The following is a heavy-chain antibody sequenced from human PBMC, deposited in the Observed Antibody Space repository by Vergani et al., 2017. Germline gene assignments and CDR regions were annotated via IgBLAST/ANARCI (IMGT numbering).Heavy chain of an antibody. V-gene: IGHV4-39*01. CDR3: ASYYDILTGYYNRNYFDY. J-gene: IGHJ4*02. Sequence: QLQLHESGPGLVKPSETLSLTCTVSGGSISSSSYYWGWIRQPPGNGLEWIGSIYYSGSTYYNPSLKSRVTISVDTSKNQFSLKLSSVTAADTAVYYCASYYDILTGYYNRNYFDYWGQGTLVTVSS. CDR2: IYYSGST. CDR1: GGSISSSSYY. D-gene: IGHD3-9*01.